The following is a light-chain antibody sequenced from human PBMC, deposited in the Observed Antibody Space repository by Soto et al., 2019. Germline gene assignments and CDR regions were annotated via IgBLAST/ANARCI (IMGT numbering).Light chain of an antibody. CDR3: QQYGSSPWT. J-gene: IGKJ1*01. Sequence: EIVLTQSPGTLSLSPGERATLSCRASQSVSSNYLAWYQQKPGQAPGLLIYGASSRATGIPDRFSGSGSGTDFTLTISRLEPEDFAVYYCQQYGSSPWTFGQGTKVDIK. V-gene: IGKV3-20*01. CDR1: QSVSSNY. CDR2: GAS.